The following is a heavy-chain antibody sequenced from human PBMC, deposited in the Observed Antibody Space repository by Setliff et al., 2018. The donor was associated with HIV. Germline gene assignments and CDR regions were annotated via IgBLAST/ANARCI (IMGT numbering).Heavy chain of an antibody. CDR2: IYYSGST. CDR1: GYSIISSNW. D-gene: IGHD1-26*01. CDR3: AREGTYSGTYWVRRVASFDI. J-gene: IGHJ3*02. Sequence: SETLSLTCTVSGYSIISSNWWGWIRQPPGKGLAWTGYIYYSGSTYYNPSLKSRVTMSVDTSKNHFSLKLSSVTAVDTAVYYCAREGTYSGTYWVRRVASFDIWGQGTMVTVSS. V-gene: IGHV4-28*03.